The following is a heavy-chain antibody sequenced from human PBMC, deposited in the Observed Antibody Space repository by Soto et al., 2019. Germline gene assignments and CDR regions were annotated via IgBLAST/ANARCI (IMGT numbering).Heavy chain of an antibody. J-gene: IGHJ6*03. CDR1: GFTFSSYS. D-gene: IGHD5-18*01. CDR3: ARDSDMVTDYYYYMDV. CDR2: ISSSSSTI. V-gene: IGHV3-48*01. Sequence: QPGGSLRLSCAASGFTFSSYSMNWIRQAPGKGLEWVSYISSSSSTIYYADSVKGRFTISRDNAKNSLYLQMNSLRAEDTAVYYCARDSDMVTDYYYYMDVWGKGTTVTVSS.